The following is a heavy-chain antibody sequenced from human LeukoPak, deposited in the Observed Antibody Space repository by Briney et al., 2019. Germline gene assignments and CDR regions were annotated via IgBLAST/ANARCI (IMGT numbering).Heavy chain of an antibody. CDR1: GGSISSSSYY. CDR2: IYYSGST. J-gene: IGHJ5*02. CDR3: ARGYGGSYGSNWFDP. V-gene: IGHV4-39*07. D-gene: IGHD5-18*01. Sequence: PSETLSLTCTVSGGSISSSSYYWGWIRQPPGKGLEWIGSIYYSGSTYYNPSLKSRVTISVDTSKNQFSLKLSSVTAADTAVYYCARGYGGSYGSNWFDPWGQGTLVTVSS.